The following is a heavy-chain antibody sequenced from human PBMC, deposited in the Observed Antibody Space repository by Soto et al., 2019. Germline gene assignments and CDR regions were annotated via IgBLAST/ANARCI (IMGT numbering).Heavy chain of an antibody. CDR2: IYNSGRT. CDR1: GGSISSYY. D-gene: IGHD3-3*01. J-gene: IGHJ6*02. V-gene: IGHV4-59*08. Sequence: ASETLSLTCTVSGGSISSYYWSWIRQPPGKGLEWIGYIYNSGRTNYNPSLKSRVTISVDRSKNQFSLKLSSVTAADTAVYYCARQGPSYDFWSDDYYYGMDVWGQGTTVTVSS. CDR3: ARQGPSYDFWSDDYYYGMDV.